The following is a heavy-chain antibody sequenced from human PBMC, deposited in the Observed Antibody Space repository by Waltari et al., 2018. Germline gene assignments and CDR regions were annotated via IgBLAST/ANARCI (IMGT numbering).Heavy chain of an antibody. Sequence: QLQLQESGPGLVKPSETLSLTCTVSGGSISSSSYYWGWIRQPPGKGLEWIGSIYYRGSTYYNPSLMSRVTISVDTSKNQFSLKLSSVTAADTAVYYCARGETAAAYNWFDPWGQGTLVTVSS. V-gene: IGHV4-39*01. D-gene: IGHD6-13*01. J-gene: IGHJ5*02. CDR1: GGSISSSSYY. CDR2: IYYRGST. CDR3: ARGETAAAYNWFDP.